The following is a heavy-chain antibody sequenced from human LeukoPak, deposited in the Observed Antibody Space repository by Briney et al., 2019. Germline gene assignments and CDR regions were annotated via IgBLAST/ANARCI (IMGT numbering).Heavy chain of an antibody. CDR2: MNPNSGNT. V-gene: IGHV1-8*01. Sequence: ASVKVSCKASGYTFTSYDINWVRQATGQGLEWMGWMNPNSGNTGYAQRFQGRVTMTRNTSISTAYMELSSLRSEDTAVYYCASGVLRYFDWLRTWGQGTLVTVSS. CDR1: GYTFTSYD. D-gene: IGHD3-9*01. J-gene: IGHJ5*02. CDR3: ASGVLRYFDWLRT.